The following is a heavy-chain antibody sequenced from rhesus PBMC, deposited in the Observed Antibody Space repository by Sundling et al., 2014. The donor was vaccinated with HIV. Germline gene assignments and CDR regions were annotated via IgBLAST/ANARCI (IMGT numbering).Heavy chain of an antibody. D-gene: IGHD3-16*01. J-gene: IGHJ4*01. V-gene: IGHV1-200*01. CDR2: INPSNGNT. CDR1: GYTFTSYS. CDR3: ARRGYYYSGSRYYSPQPIDY. Sequence: QVQLVQSGAEVKKPGASVKLSCKASGYTFTSYSINWVRQAPGQGLEWMGWINPSNGNTGYAQKFQGRVTMTRDTSTSTAYMELSSLRSEDTAVYYCARRGYYYSGSRYYSPQPIDYWGQGVLVTVSS.